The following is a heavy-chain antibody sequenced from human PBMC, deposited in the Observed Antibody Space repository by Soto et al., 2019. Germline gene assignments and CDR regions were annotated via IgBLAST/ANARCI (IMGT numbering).Heavy chain of an antibody. CDR2: ISWNSGSI. CDR3: EKDPLRFLEWGYYFDY. D-gene: IGHD3-3*01. Sequence: EVQLVESGGGLVQPGRSLRLSCAASGFTFDDYAMHWVRQDPGKGLEWVSGISWNSGSIGYADSVKGRFTISRDNAKNSLYLQINSLRAEDTALYYCEKDPLRFLEWGYYFDYWGQGTLVTVSS. J-gene: IGHJ4*02. CDR1: GFTFDDYA. V-gene: IGHV3-9*01.